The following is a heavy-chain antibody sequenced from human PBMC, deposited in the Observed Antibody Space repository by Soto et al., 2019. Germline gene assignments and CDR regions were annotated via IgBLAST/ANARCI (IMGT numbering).Heavy chain of an antibody. CDR1: GSSISSGGYY. Sequence: SETLSLTCTVSGSSISSGGYYWSWIRQHPGKGLEWIGYIYYSGSTYYNPSLKSRVTISVDTSKNQFSLKLSSVTAADTAVYYCARDQQLVPYYYGMDVWGQGTTVTVSS. CDR3: ARDQQLVPYYYGMDV. D-gene: IGHD6-13*01. V-gene: IGHV4-31*02. J-gene: IGHJ6*02. CDR2: IYYSGST.